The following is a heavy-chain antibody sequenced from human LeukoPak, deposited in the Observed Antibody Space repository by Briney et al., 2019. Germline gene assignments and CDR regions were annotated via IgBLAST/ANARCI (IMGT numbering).Heavy chain of an antibody. Sequence: PSETLSLTCTVFGGPISSYYWGWIRQPPGKGLEWIGSIYHSGSTYYNPSLKSRVTISVDTSKNQFSLKLSSVTAADTAVYYCARFGGSHGYFDYWGQGTLVTVSS. CDR3: ARFGGSHGYFDY. D-gene: IGHD2-15*01. CDR2: IYHSGST. J-gene: IGHJ4*02. V-gene: IGHV4-38-2*02. CDR1: GGPISSYY.